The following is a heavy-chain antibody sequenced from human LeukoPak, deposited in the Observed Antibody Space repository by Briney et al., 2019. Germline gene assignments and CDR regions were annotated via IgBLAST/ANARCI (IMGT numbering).Heavy chain of an antibody. J-gene: IGHJ5*02. D-gene: IGHD3-22*01. CDR2: IYYSGST. CDR1: GGSISSYY. CDR3: ARHSAYYYDSSGRNWFDP. Sequence: SETLSLTCTVSGGSISSYYWSWIRQPPGKGLEWIGYIYYSGSTNYNPSLKSRVTISVDTSKNQFSLKLSSVTAADTAVYYCARHSAYYYDSSGRNWFDPWGQGTLVTVSS. V-gene: IGHV4-59*08.